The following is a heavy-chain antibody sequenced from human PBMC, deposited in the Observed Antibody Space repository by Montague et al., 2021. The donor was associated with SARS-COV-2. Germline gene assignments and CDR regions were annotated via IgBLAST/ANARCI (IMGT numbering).Heavy chain of an antibody. D-gene: IGHD6-6*01. V-gene: IGHV4-4*07. Sequence: SETLSLTCAVSGGSITGFSWSWVRQPAGKGLEWIGRVTTSGTINXSPSLRSRVTMSDDTSKNQFSLNLNSVTAADTAIYYCARTPTRPLSLDSWGQGTLVTVSS. J-gene: IGHJ4*02. CDR1: GGSITGFS. CDR3: ARTPTRPLSLDS. CDR2: VTTSGTI.